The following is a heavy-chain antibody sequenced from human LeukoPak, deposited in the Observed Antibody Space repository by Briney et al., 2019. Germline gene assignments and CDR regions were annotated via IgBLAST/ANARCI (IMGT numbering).Heavy chain of an antibody. V-gene: IGHV4-59*01. CDR2: IYNSGIT. Sequence: SQTLSLTCTISGGPIRSNYWSWIRQPPGKGLEWIGYIYNSGITNYNPSLKSRVNISVDTPKNQFSLKLTSVTAADMAVYYCARMIERRTLHFDYWGQGTLVTVSS. D-gene: IGHD1-1*01. CDR1: GGPIRSNY. CDR3: ARMIERRTLHFDY. J-gene: IGHJ4*02.